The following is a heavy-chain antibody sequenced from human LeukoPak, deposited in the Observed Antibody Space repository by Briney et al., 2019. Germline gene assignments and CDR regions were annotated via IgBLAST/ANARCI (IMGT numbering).Heavy chain of an antibody. CDR1: GGSISSSSYY. Sequence: SETLSLTCTVSGGSISSSSYYWGWIRQPPGKGLEWIGSIYYSGSTYYNPSRKGRVTISVDTSKNPFSLKLRSVTAADTAVYYCARLSLPAYCSSTSCSRAAFDIWGQGTMVTVSS. V-gene: IGHV4-39*01. J-gene: IGHJ3*02. CDR3: ARLSLPAYCSSTSCSRAAFDI. D-gene: IGHD2-2*01. CDR2: IYYSGST.